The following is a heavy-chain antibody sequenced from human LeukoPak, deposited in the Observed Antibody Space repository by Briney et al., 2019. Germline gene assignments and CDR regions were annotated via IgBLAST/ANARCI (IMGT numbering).Heavy chain of an antibody. V-gene: IGHV3-23*01. CDR1: GFTFSSCA. Sequence: GGSLRLSCAASGFTFSSCAMSWVRQAPGKGLEWVSAISGSGGSTYYADSVKGRFTISRDNSKNTLYLQMNSLRAEDTAVYYCAKFVIVGATTNYYFDYWGQGTLVTVSS. CDR2: ISGSGGST. D-gene: IGHD1-26*01. J-gene: IGHJ4*02. CDR3: AKFVIVGATTNYYFDY.